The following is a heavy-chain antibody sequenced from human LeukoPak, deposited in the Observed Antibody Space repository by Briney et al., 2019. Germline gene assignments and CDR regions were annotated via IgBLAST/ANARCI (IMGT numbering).Heavy chain of an antibody. J-gene: IGHJ5*02. CDR3: AKGAGGFSYYNWFDP. D-gene: IGHD5-18*01. CDR2: IYYSGTT. V-gene: IGHV4-39*07. CDR1: GGSISSSPYY. Sequence: SETLSLTCTVSGGSISSSPYYWGWIRQPPGKGLEWIGSIYYSGTTHYSPSLESRVTISVDTSKNQFSLKVASVTAADTAIYYCAKGAGGFSYYNWFDPWGQGTLVTVSS.